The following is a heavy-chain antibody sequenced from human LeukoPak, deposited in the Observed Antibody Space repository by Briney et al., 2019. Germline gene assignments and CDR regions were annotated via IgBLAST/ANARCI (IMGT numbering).Heavy chain of an antibody. CDR3: ARAGNWNYDPNWFDP. V-gene: IGHV1-69*05. Sequence: ASVKVSCKASGGTFSSYAISWVRQAPGQGLEWMGGIIPIFGTANYAQKFQGRVTITTDESTSTAYMELSSLRSEDTAVYYCARAGNWNYDPNWFDPWGQGTLVTVSS. CDR2: IIPIFGTA. D-gene: IGHD1-7*01. J-gene: IGHJ5*02. CDR1: GGTFSSYA.